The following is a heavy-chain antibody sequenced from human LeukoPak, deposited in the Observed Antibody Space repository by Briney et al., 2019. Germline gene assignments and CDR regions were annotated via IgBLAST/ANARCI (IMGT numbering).Heavy chain of an antibody. CDR1: GFTFSDYH. J-gene: IGHJ6*03. CDR3: ARDRAAAMEYYYMDV. D-gene: IGHD2-2*01. V-gene: IGHV3-11*04. CDR2: IDRSGSTI. Sequence: GGSLRLSCAASGFTFSDYHMSWIRQAPGKGLEWVSYIDRSGSTIYYADSVKGRFTISRDNSKNTLYLQMNSLRAEDTAVYYCARDRAAAMEYYYMDVWGKGTTVTVSS.